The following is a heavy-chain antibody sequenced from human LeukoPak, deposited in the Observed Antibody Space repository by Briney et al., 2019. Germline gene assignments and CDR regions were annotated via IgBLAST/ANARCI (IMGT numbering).Heavy chain of an antibody. D-gene: IGHD3-10*01. CDR2: IRSRAYGGTT. V-gene: IGHV3-49*03. Sequence: GGSLRLSCTASGFTFGGYAMSWFRQAPGKGLEWVGFIRSRAYGGTTEYAASVKSRFTISRDHSKSNAYLQMNSLKTEDTAVYYCNRVTGDYYGSDEIYYFEYWGQGTLVTVSS. CDR3: NRVTGDYYGSDEIYYFEY. CDR1: GFTFGGYA. J-gene: IGHJ4*02.